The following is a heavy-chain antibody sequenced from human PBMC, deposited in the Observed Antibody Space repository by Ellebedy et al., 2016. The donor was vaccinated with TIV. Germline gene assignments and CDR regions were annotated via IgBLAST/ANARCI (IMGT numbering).Heavy chain of an antibody. V-gene: IGHV5-51*01. CDR1: GYSFTSYW. CDR3: ARRTGVAVGATPFDY. D-gene: IGHD1-26*01. J-gene: IGHJ4*02. CDR2: IYPDDSDT. Sequence: ASVKVSCKGSGYSFTSYWIGWVRQMPGKGLEWMGIIYPDDSDTRYSPSFQGQVTISADKSISTAYLQWSSLKASDTAMYYCARRTGVAVGATPFDYWGQGTLVTVSS.